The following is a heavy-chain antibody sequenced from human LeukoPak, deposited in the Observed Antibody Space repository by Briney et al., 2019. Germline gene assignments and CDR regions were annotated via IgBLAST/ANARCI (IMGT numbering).Heavy chain of an antibody. V-gene: IGHV3-21*01. CDR2: ISSSSSYI. CDR1: GFTFSSYS. CDR3: ARGPVDTAMVIGYYFDY. D-gene: IGHD5-18*01. J-gene: IGHJ4*02. Sequence: PGGSLRLSCAASGFTFSSYSMNWVRQAPGKGLEWVSSISSSSSYIYYADSVKGRFTISRDNAKNSLYLQMNSLRAEDTAVYYCARGPVDTAMVIGYYFDYWGQGTLVTVPS.